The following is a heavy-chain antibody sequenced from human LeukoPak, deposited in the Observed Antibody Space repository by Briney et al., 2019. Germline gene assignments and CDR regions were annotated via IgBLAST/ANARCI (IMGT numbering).Heavy chain of an antibody. CDR2: INSDGSST. Sequence: PGGSLRLSCAASGFTFSSYWMHWVRQAPGRGLVWVSRINSDGSSTSYADSVKGRFTISRDNAKNTLYLQMNSLRAEDTAVYYCARVDNYYGSGSYYNVLGAFDIWGQGTMVTVSS. J-gene: IGHJ3*02. CDR3: ARVDNYYGSGSYYNVLGAFDI. V-gene: IGHV3-74*01. CDR1: GFTFSSYW. D-gene: IGHD3-10*01.